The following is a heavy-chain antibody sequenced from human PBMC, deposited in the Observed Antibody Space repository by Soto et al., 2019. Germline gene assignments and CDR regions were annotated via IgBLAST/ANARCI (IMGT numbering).Heavy chain of an antibody. V-gene: IGHV1-69*08. Sequence: QVQLVQSGAEVKKPGSSVRVSCKASGTIFSSYTISWVRQAPGQGLEWMGRIIPILGETNSAQKFQGTVTLTANKSTNTAYMELNSLRLEDTALYYCARGLGGRMDDWGQGTTVTVSS. CDR1: GTIFSSYT. D-gene: IGHD3-16*01. CDR2: IIPILGET. CDR3: ARGLGGRMDD. J-gene: IGHJ6*02.